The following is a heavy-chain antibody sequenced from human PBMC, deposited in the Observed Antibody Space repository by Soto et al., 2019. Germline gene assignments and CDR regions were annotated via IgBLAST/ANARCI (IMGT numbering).Heavy chain of an antibody. CDR1: GDSVSSDSVA. J-gene: IGHJ6*02. CDR3: VRDLGMRGYDYYGMDV. V-gene: IGHV6-1*01. D-gene: IGHD3-16*01. Sequence: PSQTLSLTCAISGDSVSSDSVAWNWIRQSPARGLEWLGRTYYRSNWYNDYAISVKSRININSDTSKNQISLQLNSVTPDDTAVYFCVRDLGMRGYDYYGMDVWGQGTAVTVSS. CDR2: TYYRSNWYN.